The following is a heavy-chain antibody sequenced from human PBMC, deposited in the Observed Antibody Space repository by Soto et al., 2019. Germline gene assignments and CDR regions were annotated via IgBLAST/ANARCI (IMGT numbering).Heavy chain of an antibody. D-gene: IGHD4-17*01. J-gene: IGHJ4*02. V-gene: IGHV4-30-4*01. CDR2: IYYSGST. Sequence: PSETLSLTCTVSGGSISSGDYYWSWIRQPPGKGLEWIGYIYYSGSTYYNPSLKSRVTISVDTSKNQFSLKLSSVTAADTAVYYCARDYGDWNYFDYWGQGTLVTVSS. CDR1: GGSISSGDYY. CDR3: ARDYGDWNYFDY.